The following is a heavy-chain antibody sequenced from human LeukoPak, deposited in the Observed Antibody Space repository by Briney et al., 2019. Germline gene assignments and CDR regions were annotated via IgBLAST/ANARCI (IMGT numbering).Heavy chain of an antibody. J-gene: IGHJ1*01. CDR3: ASSLSIVGATSEYFQH. CDR1: GGTFSSYA. D-gene: IGHD1-26*01. Sequence: GASVKVSCKASGGTFSSYAISWVRQAPGQGLEWMGGIIPIFGTANYAQKFQDRVTITTDESTSTAYMELSSLRSEDTAVYYCASSLSIVGATSEYFQHWGQGTLVTVSS. V-gene: IGHV1-69*05. CDR2: IIPIFGTA.